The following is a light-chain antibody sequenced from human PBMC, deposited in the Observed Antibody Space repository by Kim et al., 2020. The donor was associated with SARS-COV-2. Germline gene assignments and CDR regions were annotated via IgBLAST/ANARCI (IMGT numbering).Light chain of an antibody. CDR1: KLGDKY. Sequence: SYELTQPPSVSVSPGQTASITCYGDKLGDKYVGWYQQKPGQSPVLVIYQDTKRPSGIPERFSGSNSGNTATLTISGTQAMDEADYYCQAWDISTGVFGGGTQLTVL. CDR2: QDT. V-gene: IGLV3-1*01. CDR3: QAWDISTGV. J-gene: IGLJ2*01.